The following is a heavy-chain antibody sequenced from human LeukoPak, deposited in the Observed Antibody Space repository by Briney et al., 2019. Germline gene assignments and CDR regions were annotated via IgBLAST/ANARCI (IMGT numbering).Heavy chain of an antibody. V-gene: IGHV4-38-2*02. CDR3: ARDSWPEVVRFDY. D-gene: IGHD1-14*01. CDR1: GFTFSTYW. J-gene: IGHJ4*02. CDR2: IYHGGTT. Sequence: GSLRLSCAASGFTFSTYWMSWVRQPPGKGLEWIGIIYHGGTTYYNPSLKSRVTISVDTSNNQFSLKLSSVTAADTAVYYCARDSWPEVVRFDYWGQGALVTVSS.